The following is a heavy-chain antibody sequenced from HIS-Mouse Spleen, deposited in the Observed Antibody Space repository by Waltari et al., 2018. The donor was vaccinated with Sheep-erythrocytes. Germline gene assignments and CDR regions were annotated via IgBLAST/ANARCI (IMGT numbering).Heavy chain of an antibody. CDR3: ARDSNWNYAFDI. V-gene: IGHV3-66*01. Sequence: EVQLVESGGGLVQPGGSLRLSCAASVFTVSSNYMSWVRQAPGKGLEWVSVIYSGGSTYYADSVKGRFTISRDNSKNTLYLQMNSLRAEDTAVYYCARDSNWNYAFDIWGQGTMVTVSS. J-gene: IGHJ3*02. CDR1: VFTVSSNY. D-gene: IGHD1-7*01. CDR2: IYSGGST.